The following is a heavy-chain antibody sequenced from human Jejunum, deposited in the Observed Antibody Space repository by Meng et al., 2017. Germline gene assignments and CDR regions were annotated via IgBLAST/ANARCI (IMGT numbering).Heavy chain of an antibody. D-gene: IGHD6-13*01. CDR2: IFYSGTT. CDR3: ARDTAGFGP. Sequence: QLQRQGFGPGLVKPSETLPLTCAVSGGSISTAGYYWGWIRQSPGKGLEWIGSIFYSGTTYYNPSLKSRVTISIDTSKNQFSLKMNSVTAADTAVYYCARDTAGFGPWGQGTLVTVSS. V-gene: IGHV4-39*07. J-gene: IGHJ5*02. CDR1: GGSISTAGYY.